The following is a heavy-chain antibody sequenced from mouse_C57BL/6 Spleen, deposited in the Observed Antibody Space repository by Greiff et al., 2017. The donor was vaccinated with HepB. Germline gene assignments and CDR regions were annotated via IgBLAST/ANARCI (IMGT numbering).Heavy chain of an antibody. Sequence: QVHVKQSGPELVKPGASVKLSCKASGYTFTSYDINWVKQRPGQGLEWIGWIYPRDGSTKYNEKFKGKATLTVDTSSSTAYMELHSLTSEDSAVYCCARGGYWYFDVWGTGTTVTVSS. CDR1: GYTFTSYD. CDR3: ARGGYWYFDV. CDR2: IYPRDGST. V-gene: IGHV1-85*01. J-gene: IGHJ1*03.